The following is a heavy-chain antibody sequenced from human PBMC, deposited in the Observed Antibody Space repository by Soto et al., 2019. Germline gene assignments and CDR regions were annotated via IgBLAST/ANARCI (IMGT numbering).Heavy chain of an antibody. CDR2: IKQDGSEK. Sequence: GGSLRLSCAASGFTFSSYWMSWVRQAPGKGLEWVANIKQDGSEKYYVDSVKGRFTISRDNAKNSLYLQMNSLRAEDTAVYYCARVERGKLFRWGFNYYYYGMDVWGQGTTVTVSS. CDR3: ARVERGKLFRWGFNYYYYGMDV. D-gene: IGHD3-10*01. V-gene: IGHV3-7*05. J-gene: IGHJ6*02. CDR1: GFTFSSYW.